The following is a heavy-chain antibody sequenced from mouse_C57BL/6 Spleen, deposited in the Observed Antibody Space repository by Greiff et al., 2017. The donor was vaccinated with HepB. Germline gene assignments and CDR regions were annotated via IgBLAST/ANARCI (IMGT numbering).Heavy chain of an antibody. CDR3: ARDLLLRPVFAY. D-gene: IGHD1-1*01. J-gene: IGHJ3*01. Sequence: VQLQQSGAELVRPGASVKLSCKASGYTFTDYYINWVKQRPGQGLEWIARIYPGSGNTYYNEKFKGKATLTAEKSSSTAYMQLSSLTSEDSAVYFCARDLLLRPVFAYWGQGTLVTVSA. CDR1: GYTFTDYY. V-gene: IGHV1-76*01. CDR2: IYPGSGNT.